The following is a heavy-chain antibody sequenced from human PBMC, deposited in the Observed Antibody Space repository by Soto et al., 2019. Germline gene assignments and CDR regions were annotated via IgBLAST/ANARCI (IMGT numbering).Heavy chain of an antibody. Sequence: PGGSLRLSCAASGFTFSSYAMSWVRQAPGKGLEWVSAISGSGGSTYYADSVKGRFTISRDNSKNTLYLQMNSLRAEDTAVYYCAKNYDSSGYYSWFDPWGQGTLVTVSS. J-gene: IGHJ5*02. V-gene: IGHV3-23*01. D-gene: IGHD3-22*01. CDR3: AKNYDSSGYYSWFDP. CDR1: GFTFSSYA. CDR2: ISGSGGST.